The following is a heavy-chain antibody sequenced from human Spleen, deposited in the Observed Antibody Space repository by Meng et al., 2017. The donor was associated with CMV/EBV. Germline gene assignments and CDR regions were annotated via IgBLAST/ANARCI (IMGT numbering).Heavy chain of an antibody. D-gene: IGHD3-22*01. CDR2: IYYSGST. V-gene: IGHV4-59*01. CDR1: GGSISSYY. Sequence: SETLSLTCTVSGGSISSYYWSWIRQPPGKGLEWIGYIYYSGSTNYNPSLKSRVTISVDTSKNQFSLKLSSVTAADTAVYYCARDGVATTDYYDSSGLYYYYAMDVWGQGTTVTVSS. J-gene: IGHJ6*02. CDR3: ARDGVATTDYYDSSGLYYYYAMDV.